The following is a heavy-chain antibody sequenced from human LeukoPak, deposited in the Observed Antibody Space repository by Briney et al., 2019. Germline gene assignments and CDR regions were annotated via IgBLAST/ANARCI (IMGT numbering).Heavy chain of an antibody. CDR3: ARSVEGSFDY. V-gene: IGHV3-48*02. J-gene: IGHJ4*02. CDR2: MTSDTRTI. Sequence: GGSLRLSCAASGFKFSVYSMNWVRQAPGKGLVWVSYMTSDTRTIYYAVSVQGRFTISRDNAKNSVYLQMDSLRHEDTAVYYCARSVEGSFDYWGQGTLVTVSS. CDR1: GFKFSVYS. D-gene: IGHD3-3*01.